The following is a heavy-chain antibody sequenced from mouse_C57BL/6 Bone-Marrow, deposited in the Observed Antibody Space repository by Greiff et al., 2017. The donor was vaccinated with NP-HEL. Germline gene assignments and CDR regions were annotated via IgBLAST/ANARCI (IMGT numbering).Heavy chain of an antibody. CDR3: ARPGSYYAMDY. Sequence: EVKLQESGGGLVQPGGSLKLSCAASGFTFSDYYMYWVRQTPEKRLEWVAYISNGGGSTYYPDTVKGRFTISRDNAKNTLYLQMSRLKSEDTAMYYCARPGSYYAMDYWGQGTSVTVSS. J-gene: IGHJ4*01. V-gene: IGHV5-12*01. D-gene: IGHD3-1*01. CDR1: GFTFSDYY. CDR2: ISNGGGST.